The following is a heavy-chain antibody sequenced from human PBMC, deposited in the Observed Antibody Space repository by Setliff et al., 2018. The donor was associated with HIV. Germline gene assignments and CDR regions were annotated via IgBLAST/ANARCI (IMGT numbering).Heavy chain of an antibody. CDR3: ARQDHSSVNTGSLYAFDV. V-gene: IGHV1-2*06. Sequence: ASVKVSCKASGYTFTAYYIHWVRQAPGHELQLMGRIEPSSGGTNYIQKFQGRVTITRDTSVYTVYMELTGLTSDDTAVYYCARQDHSSVNTGSLYAFDVWGQGTMVTVSS. CDR1: GYTFTAYY. D-gene: IGHD2-8*02. CDR2: IEPSSGGT. J-gene: IGHJ3*01.